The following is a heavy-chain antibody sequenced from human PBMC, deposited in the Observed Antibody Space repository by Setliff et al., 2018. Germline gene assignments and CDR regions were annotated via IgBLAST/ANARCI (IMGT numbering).Heavy chain of an antibody. D-gene: IGHD1-26*01. V-gene: IGHV3-43*01. CDR1: GFTFDDYT. CDR3: AKESGGSGSYDY. Sequence: GGSLRLSCAASGFTFDDYTMHWVRQAPGKGLEWVSLISWDGGSTYYADSVKGRFTISRDNSKNSLYLQMNSLRTEDTALYYCAKESGGSGSYDYWGQGTLVTVSS. CDR2: ISWDGGST. J-gene: IGHJ4*02.